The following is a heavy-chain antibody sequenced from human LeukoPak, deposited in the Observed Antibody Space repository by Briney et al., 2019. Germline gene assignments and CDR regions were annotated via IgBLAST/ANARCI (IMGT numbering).Heavy chain of an antibody. CDR2: VWHDGINK. CDR1: GFTFSNYG. CDR3: TKERGQWLLDV. V-gene: IGHV3-33*06. D-gene: IGHD3-22*01. J-gene: IGHJ6*04. Sequence: PGGSLRLSCAASGFTFSNYGIHWVRQAPGKGLEWVAVVWHDGINKYYGDSVKGRFTISRDNSKNTVSLQMNSLRAEDTAVYYCTKERGQWLLDVWGKGTTVIVSS.